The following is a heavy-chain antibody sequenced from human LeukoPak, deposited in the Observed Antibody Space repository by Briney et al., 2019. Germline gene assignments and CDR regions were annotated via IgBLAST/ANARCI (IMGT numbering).Heavy chain of an antibody. J-gene: IGHJ6*03. CDR3: ARGLRGPRYDFWSGYYPNYYYYMDV. V-gene: IGHV1-8*03. CDR1: GYTFTSYD. CDR2: MNPNSGNT. Sequence: GASVKVSCKASGYTFTSYDINWVRQATGQGLEWMGWMNPNSGNTGYAQKFQGRVTITRNTSISTAYMELSSLRSEDTAVYYCARGLRGPRYDFWSGYYPNYYYYMDVWGKGTTVTVSS. D-gene: IGHD3-3*01.